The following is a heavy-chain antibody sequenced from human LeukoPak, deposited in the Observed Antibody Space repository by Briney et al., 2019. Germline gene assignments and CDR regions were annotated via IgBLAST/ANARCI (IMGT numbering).Heavy chain of an antibody. CDR2: IYPGDSDT. V-gene: IGHV5-51*01. D-gene: IGHD3-3*01. CDR3: ARAYYDFWSGSLHFDY. CDR1: GYSFTSYW. J-gene: IGHJ4*02. Sequence: GESLKISCKGSGYSFTSYWIGWVRQMPGKGLEWMGIIYPGDSDTRYSPSFQGQVTISADKSISTAYLQWSSLKASDTAMYYCARAYYDFWSGSLHFDYWGQGTLVTVSS.